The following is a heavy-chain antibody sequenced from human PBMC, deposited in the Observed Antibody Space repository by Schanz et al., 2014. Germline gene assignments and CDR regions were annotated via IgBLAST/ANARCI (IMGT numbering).Heavy chain of an antibody. D-gene: IGHD3-22*01. CDR2: IFTSGST. Sequence: QVQLRESGPGLVKPSKTLSLTCTVSGGSISSYYWSWIRQPAGKGLEWIGRIFTSGSTDYNPSLKSRVTMSVDTSKNQFSLKLSSVTAADTAVYYCATWRGDDSGGHGQFDYWGQGALVTVSS. CDR1: GGSISSYY. J-gene: IGHJ4*02. CDR3: ATWRGDDSGGHGQFDY. V-gene: IGHV4-4*07.